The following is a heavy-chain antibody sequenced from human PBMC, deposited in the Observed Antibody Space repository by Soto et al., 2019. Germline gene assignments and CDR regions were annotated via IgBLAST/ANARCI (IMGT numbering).Heavy chain of an antibody. Sequence: SETLSLTCTVSGGPISSYYWSWIRQPAGKGLEWIGRIYTSGSTNYNPSLKSRVTMSVDTSKNQFSLKLSSVTAADTAVYYCARDLTKAAGHNWFDPWGQGTLVTVSS. CDR2: IYTSGST. CDR1: GGPISSYY. D-gene: IGHD6-13*01. J-gene: IGHJ5*02. V-gene: IGHV4-4*07. CDR3: ARDLTKAAGHNWFDP.